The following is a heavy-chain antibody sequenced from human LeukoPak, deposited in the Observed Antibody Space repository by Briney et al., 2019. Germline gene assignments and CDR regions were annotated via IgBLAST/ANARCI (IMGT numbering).Heavy chain of an antibody. CDR2: INPNSGGT. J-gene: IGHJ4*02. D-gene: IGHD5-24*01. V-gene: IGHV1-2*02. CDR1: GYTFTGYY. CDR3: ARRTAEMVIDY. Sequence: ASVKVSCKASGYTFTGYYMHWVRQAPGQGLEWMGWINPNSGGTNYAQKFQGRVTMTRDTSSSTVYMELSSLRSDDTAVYYCARRTAEMVIDYWGQGTLVTVSS.